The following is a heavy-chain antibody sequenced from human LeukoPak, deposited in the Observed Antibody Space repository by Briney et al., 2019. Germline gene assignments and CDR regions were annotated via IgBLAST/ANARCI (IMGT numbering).Heavy chain of an antibody. CDR3: AKDIGFLEGR. CDR2: ISWNSGSI. Sequence: PGRSLRLSCAASGFTFDDYAMHWVRQAPGMGLEWVSGISWNSGSIGYADSVKGRFTISRDNAKNSLYLQMNSLRAEDTALYHCAKDIGFLEGRWGQGTLVTVSS. J-gene: IGHJ4*02. V-gene: IGHV3-9*01. D-gene: IGHD3-3*01. CDR1: GFTFDDYA.